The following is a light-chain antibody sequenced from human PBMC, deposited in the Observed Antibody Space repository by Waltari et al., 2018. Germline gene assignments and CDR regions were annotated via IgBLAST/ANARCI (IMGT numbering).Light chain of an antibody. V-gene: IGKV1-33*01. Sequence: DIQMTQSPSSLSASVGDTVPITCQANHDISDYLNWYQQKTGKAPNLLISDASHLEAGVPSRFSGSGYGTDFTFTISSLQPEDFATYYCQQHDNPPFTFGQGTKLEIK. CDR1: HDISDY. J-gene: IGKJ2*01. CDR3: QQHDNPPFT. CDR2: DAS.